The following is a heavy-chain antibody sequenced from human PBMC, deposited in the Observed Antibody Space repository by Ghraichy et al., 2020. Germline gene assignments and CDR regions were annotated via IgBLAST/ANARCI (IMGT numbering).Heavy chain of an antibody. J-gene: IGHJ5*01. V-gene: IGHV3-7*01. CDR2: IKQDGSEK. D-gene: IGHD2-15*01. CDR1: GFTFDNYW. Sequence: GESLNISCSASGFTFDNYWMSWVRQAPGKGLEWVANIKQDGSEKDYVDSVKGRFTISRDNAKNSLYLQMNSLRAEDTAVYYCASGQSHLLPNNWFDSWGQGTLVTVSS. CDR3: ASGQSHLLPNNWFDS.